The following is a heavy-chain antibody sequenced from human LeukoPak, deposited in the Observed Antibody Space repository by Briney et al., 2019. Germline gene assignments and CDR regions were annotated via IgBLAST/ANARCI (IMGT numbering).Heavy chain of an antibody. D-gene: IGHD3-16*01. CDR3: ARHIPRGNNFFDY. CDR1: GFTFSSYT. CDR2: ISYDGSNK. V-gene: IGHV3-30-3*01. J-gene: IGHJ4*02. Sequence: GGSLRLSCAASGFTFSSYTMHWVRQAPGQGLEWVAVISYDGSNKYYADSVEGRFTISGDTSKNTLYLQMNSLRAEDTAVYYCARHIPRGNNFFDYWGQGTLVTVSS.